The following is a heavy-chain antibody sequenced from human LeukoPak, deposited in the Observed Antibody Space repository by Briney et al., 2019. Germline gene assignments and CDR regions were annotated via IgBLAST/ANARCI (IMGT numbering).Heavy chain of an antibody. CDR2: VYSDGRT. Sequence: PGGSLRLSCAASGFIVSSNYVSCLRQAPGKGLEWVSVVYSDGRTYYADSVKGRFTISRDNSKNTLYLQMNSLRPEDTAVYFCARDFLRSSASFWGRGTLVTVSS. D-gene: IGHD2-2*01. J-gene: IGHJ4*02. CDR1: GFIVSSNY. CDR3: ARDFLRSSASF. V-gene: IGHV3-53*01.